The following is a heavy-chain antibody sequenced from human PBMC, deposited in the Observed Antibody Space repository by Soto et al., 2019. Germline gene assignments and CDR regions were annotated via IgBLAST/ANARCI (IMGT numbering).Heavy chain of an antibody. CDR2: INQRGSP. J-gene: IGHJ6*01. D-gene: IGHD1-7*01. CDR1: GGSFSGYN. CDR3: ARGFVGRTGTTVPRAYYYYYAKDG. V-gene: IGHV4-34*01. Sequence: SETLSLTCPVYGGSFSGYNWSLIRQPPGKGLVGIGEINQRGSPNYTRSIKSRVTISVDTSKHQLSLKLSCVAAAGTAVYYCARGFVGRTGTTVPRAYYYYYAKDGGGEATAVT.